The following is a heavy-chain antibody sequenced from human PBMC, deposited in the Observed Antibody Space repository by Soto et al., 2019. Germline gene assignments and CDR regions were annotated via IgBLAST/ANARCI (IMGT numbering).Heavy chain of an antibody. CDR3: ARGPRGDCSSTSCLFDY. D-gene: IGHD2-2*01. J-gene: IGHJ4*02. CDR1: GYTFTSYG. Sequence: QVQLVQSGAEVKKPGASVKVSCTASGYTFTSYGISWVRQAPGQGLEWMGWISAYNGNTNYAQKLQGRVTMTTDTSTSTAYMELRSLRSDDTAVYYCARGPRGDCSSTSCLFDYWGQGTLVTVSS. V-gene: IGHV1-18*01. CDR2: ISAYNGNT.